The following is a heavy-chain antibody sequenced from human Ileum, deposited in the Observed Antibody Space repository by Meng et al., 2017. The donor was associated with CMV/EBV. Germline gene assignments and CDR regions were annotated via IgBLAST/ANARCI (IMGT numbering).Heavy chain of an antibody. V-gene: IGHV1-69*05. CDR1: GGTFSSYA. CDR3: ARTPSLEMATIADY. J-gene: IGHJ4*02. D-gene: IGHD5-24*01. CDR2: LIPIFGTA. Sequence: ASGGTFSSYAISWVRQAPGQGLEWMGGLIPIFGTANYAQKFQGRVTITTDESTSTAYMELSSLRSEDTAVYYCARTPSLEMATIADYWGQGTLVTVSS.